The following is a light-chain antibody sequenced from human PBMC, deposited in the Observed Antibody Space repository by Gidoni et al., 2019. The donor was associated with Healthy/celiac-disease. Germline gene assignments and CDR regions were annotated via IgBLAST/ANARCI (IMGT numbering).Light chain of an antibody. CDR3: QQYNNWPPGRT. J-gene: IGKJ1*01. CDR1: QSVSSN. CDR2: GAS. Sequence: EIVITQSPATLSVSSGERATLSCRASQSVSSNLAWYQQKPGQAPRLLIYGASTRATGIPARFSGSGSGTEFTLTISSLQSEDFAVYYCQQYNNWPPGRTFGQGTKVEIK. V-gene: IGKV3-15*01.